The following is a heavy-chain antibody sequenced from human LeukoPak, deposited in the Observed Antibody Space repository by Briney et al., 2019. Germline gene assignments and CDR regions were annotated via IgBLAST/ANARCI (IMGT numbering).Heavy chain of an antibody. CDR2: IYYSGST. V-gene: IGHV4-59*01. J-gene: IGHJ5*02. D-gene: IGHD3-3*01. Sequence: SETLSLTCTVSGGSISTYYWSWVRQPPGKGLGWIGCIYYSGSTNYNPSLKSRVTISVDTSKNQFSLNLNSVSAADTAIYYCARQPVNYDSWFDPWGQGTLVTVSS. CDR3: ARQPVNYDSWFDP. CDR1: GGSISTYY.